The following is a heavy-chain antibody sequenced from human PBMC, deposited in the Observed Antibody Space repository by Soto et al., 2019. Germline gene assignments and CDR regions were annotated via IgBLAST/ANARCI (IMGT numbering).Heavy chain of an antibody. J-gene: IGHJ4*02. D-gene: IGHD1-26*01. Sequence: PSETLSLTCTVSGDSLTTYYWNCIRQPAGKGLECIGRIYRRGGTNYNASLKSRVTMSLDTYKNQFSLRLSSVTAADTAVYYCARDNGNYYPYFDSLGQGPLVTVSS. CDR1: GDSLTTYY. CDR2: IYRRGGT. V-gene: IGHV4-4*07. CDR3: ARDNGNYYPYFDS.